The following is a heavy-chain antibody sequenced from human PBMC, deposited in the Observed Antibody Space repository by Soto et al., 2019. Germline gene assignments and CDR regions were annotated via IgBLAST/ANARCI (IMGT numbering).Heavy chain of an antibody. J-gene: IGHJ4*02. D-gene: IGHD6-13*01. CDR2: ISGSGGST. CDR1: GFTFSSYA. CDR3: AKDYGHLRGIAAAGKPY. Sequence: GGSLRLSCAASGFTFSSYAMSWVRQAPGKGLEWVSAISGSGGSTYYADSVKGRFTISRDNSKNTLYLQMNSLRAEDTAVYYCAKDYGHLRGIAAAGKPYWGQGTLVTVSS. V-gene: IGHV3-23*01.